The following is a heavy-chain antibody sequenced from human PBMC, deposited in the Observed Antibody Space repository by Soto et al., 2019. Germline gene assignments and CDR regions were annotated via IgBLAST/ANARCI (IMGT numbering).Heavy chain of an antibody. Sequence: SETLSLTCAVSGYSINSGYYWGWVRQPPGKGLEWIGNIHRNGNTYYNPSLKSRVTISLDMSKNNFYLNVNSVTAADTAVYFCARSTAVSGTGWFDSWGQGTPVTVSS. CDR3: ARSTAVSGTGWFDS. CDR2: IHRNGNT. CDR1: GYSINSGYY. J-gene: IGHJ5*01. V-gene: IGHV4-38-2*01. D-gene: IGHD6-19*01.